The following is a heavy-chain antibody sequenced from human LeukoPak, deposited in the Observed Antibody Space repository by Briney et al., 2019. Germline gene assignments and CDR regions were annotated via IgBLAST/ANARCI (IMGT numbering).Heavy chain of an antibody. CDR1: GFSVCTNH. CDR2: IYSGGST. Sequence: PGGSLRLSCAASGFSVCTNHMSWVRQGPGKGLEWVSVIYSGGSTYYADSVKGRFTISRDNSKNTLYLQMNSLRAEDTAVYYCARHSSSWYGFDYWGQGTLVTVSS. CDR3: ARHSSSWYGFDY. J-gene: IGHJ4*02. V-gene: IGHV3-53*01. D-gene: IGHD6-13*01.